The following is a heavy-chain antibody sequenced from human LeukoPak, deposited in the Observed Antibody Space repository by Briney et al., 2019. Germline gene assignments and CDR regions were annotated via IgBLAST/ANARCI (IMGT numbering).Heavy chain of an antibody. D-gene: IGHD3-10*01. Sequence: GGSLRLSCAASGFTFSNAWMSWVRQAPGKGLEWVGRIKSKTDGGTTDYAAPVKGSFTISRDDSKNTLYLQMNSLKTEDTAVYYCTTSITMVRGVTKGYYYYYGMDVWGQGTTVTVSS. CDR3: TTSITMVRGVTKGYYYYYGMDV. J-gene: IGHJ6*02. V-gene: IGHV3-15*01. CDR2: IKSKTDGGTT. CDR1: GFTFSNAW.